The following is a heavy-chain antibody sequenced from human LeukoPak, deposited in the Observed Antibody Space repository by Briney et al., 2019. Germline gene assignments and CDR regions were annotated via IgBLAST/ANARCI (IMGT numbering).Heavy chain of an antibody. Sequence: SVKISCKASGGTFSSYAISWVRQAPGQGLERMGGIIPIFGTANYAQKFQGRVTITTDESTSTAYMELSSLRSEDTAVYYCARVANEETNWFDPWGQGTLVTVSS. D-gene: IGHD1-1*01. V-gene: IGHV1-69*05. CDR2: IIPIFGTA. CDR3: ARVANEETNWFDP. J-gene: IGHJ5*02. CDR1: GGTFSSYA.